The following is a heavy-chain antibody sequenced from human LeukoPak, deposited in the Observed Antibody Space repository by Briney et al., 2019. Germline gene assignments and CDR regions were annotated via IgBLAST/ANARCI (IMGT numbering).Heavy chain of an antibody. CDR2: ISSTGNTI. CDR3: APVYCNSTSCYHYFNY. V-gene: IGHV3-48*01. J-gene: IGHJ4*02. Sequence: PGGSLRLSCAASGITLTSYSMNWVRQAPGKGLEWISYISSTGNTIYYADSMKARFTISRDNAKNSLYLQMNSLRVEDTAMYYCAPVYCNSTSCYHYFNYWGQGTLVTVSS. CDR1: GITLTSYS. D-gene: IGHD2-2*01.